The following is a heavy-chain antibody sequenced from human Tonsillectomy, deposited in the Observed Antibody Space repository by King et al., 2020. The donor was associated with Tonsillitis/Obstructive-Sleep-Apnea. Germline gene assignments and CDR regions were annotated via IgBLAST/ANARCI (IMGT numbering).Heavy chain of an antibody. CDR2: IYSGGST. Sequence: QLVQSGGGLIQPGGSLRLSCAASGFTVISNYMSWVRQAPGKGLEWGSVIYSGGSTYYADSVKGRFTISRDNSKNTLYLQMNSLSAEDTAVYYFAREIRGSPDAFDIWGQGTIHTVPS. V-gene: IGHV3-53*01. J-gene: IGHJ3*02. CDR3: AREIRGSPDAFDI. CDR1: GFTVISNY. D-gene: IGHD4-23*01.